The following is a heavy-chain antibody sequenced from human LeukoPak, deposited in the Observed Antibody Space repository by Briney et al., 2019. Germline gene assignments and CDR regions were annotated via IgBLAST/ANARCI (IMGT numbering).Heavy chain of an antibody. CDR2: IYYSGST. V-gene: IGHV4-61*08. CDR1: GGSISSGGCY. J-gene: IGHJ6*02. CDR3: AREGTSGLPGGMDV. Sequence: SETLSLTCTVSGGSISSGGCYWSWIRQPPGEGLEWIGYIYYSGSTNYNPSLKSRVTISLDTSKNQFSLKLSSVTAADTAVYYCAREGTSGLPGGMDVWGQGTTVTVSS. D-gene: IGHD2-2*01.